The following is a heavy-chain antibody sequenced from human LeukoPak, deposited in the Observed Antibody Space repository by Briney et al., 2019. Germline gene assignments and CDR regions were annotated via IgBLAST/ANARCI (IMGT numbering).Heavy chain of an antibody. CDR2: ISWNSGSI. Sequence: GRSLRLSCAASGFTFDDYAMHWVRQAPGKGLEWVSGISWNSGSIGYADSVKGRFTISRDNAENSLYLQMNSLRAEDTALYYCAKDGGDGYNYQYFDYWGQGTLVTVSS. V-gene: IGHV3-9*01. CDR1: GFTFDDYA. CDR3: AKDGGDGYNYQYFDY. J-gene: IGHJ4*02. D-gene: IGHD5-24*01.